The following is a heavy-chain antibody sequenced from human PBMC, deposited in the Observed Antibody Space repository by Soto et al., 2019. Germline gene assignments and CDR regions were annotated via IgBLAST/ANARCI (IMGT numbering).Heavy chain of an antibody. CDR2: IYYSGST. CDR3: ARQVAFWSGNYPYCCGC. D-gene: IGHD3-3*01. J-gene: IGHJ1*01. CDR1: GRSISSSTSY. V-gene: IGHV4-39*01. Sequence: SETRSLTSTVCGRSISSSTSYWGWIRQPPRKGRVRLGSIYYSGSTYYDPSRKSRVTISVDTSKSQFSLNLSSVTPAHPAVLYCARQVAFWSGNYPYCCGCCGQGSRVTASS.